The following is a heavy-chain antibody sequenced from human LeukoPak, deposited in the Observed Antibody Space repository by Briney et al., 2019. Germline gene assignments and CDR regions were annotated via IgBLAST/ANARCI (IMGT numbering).Heavy chain of an antibody. CDR3: ARESNYHGSGTGWFDP. CDR2: IYYSGST. V-gene: IGHV4-39*07. J-gene: IGHJ5*02. Sequence: ASETLSLTCTVSGGSISSSSYYWGWIRQPPGNGLEWIGSIYYSGSTYYNPSLKSRVTISVDTSKNQFSLKLSSVTAADTAVYYCARESNYHGSGTGWFDPWGQGTLVTVSS. CDR1: GGSISSSSYY. D-gene: IGHD3-10*01.